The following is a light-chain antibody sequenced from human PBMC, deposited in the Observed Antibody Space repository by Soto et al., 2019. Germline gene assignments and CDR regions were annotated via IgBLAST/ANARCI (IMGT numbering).Light chain of an antibody. V-gene: IGLV2-14*01. CDR3: SSYSSITTLL. CDR2: EVN. CDR1: SSDIGDYKF. Sequence: QSVLTQPASVSGSPGQSITISCTGTSSDIGDYKFVSWYQHHPGKAPKLIIFEVNNRPSGVSYRFSGSKSGNTASLTISGLQAEDEADYFCSSYSSITTLLFGGGTKLTVL. J-gene: IGLJ3*02.